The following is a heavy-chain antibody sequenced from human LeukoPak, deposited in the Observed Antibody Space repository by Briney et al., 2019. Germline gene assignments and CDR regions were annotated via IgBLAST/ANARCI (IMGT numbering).Heavy chain of an antibody. CDR1: GFTFSSNW. Sequence: GGSLRLSCAASGFTFSSNWMHWVRQAPGKGLVWVSGINSDGSSRSYADSVKGRFTVSRDNAENTLYLQMNSLRAEDTAVYYCAELGITMIGGVWGKGTTVTISS. CDR2: INSDGSSR. D-gene: IGHD3-10*02. CDR3: AELGITMIGGV. V-gene: IGHV3-74*01. J-gene: IGHJ6*04.